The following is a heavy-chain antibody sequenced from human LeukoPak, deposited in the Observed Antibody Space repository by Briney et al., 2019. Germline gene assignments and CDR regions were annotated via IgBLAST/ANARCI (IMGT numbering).Heavy chain of an antibody. CDR3: TRPSHSYGTDAFDI. J-gene: IGHJ3*02. V-gene: IGHV3-23*01. CDR2: LSGSGDST. Sequence: PGGSLRLSCAASGFTFSSYAMTWVRQAPGKGLEWVSGLSGSGDSTYYADSVKGRFTISRDDSKNTLYLQMNSLKTEDTAVYYCTRPSHSYGTDAFDIWGQGTMVTVSS. CDR1: GFTFSSYA. D-gene: IGHD1-14*01.